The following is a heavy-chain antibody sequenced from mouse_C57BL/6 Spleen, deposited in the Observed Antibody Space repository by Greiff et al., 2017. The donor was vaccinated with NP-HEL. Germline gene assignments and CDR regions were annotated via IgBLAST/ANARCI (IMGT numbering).Heavy chain of an antibody. D-gene: IGHD3-3*01. Sequence: EVQLQQSGPELVKPGASVKISCKASGYTFTDYYMNWVKQSHGKSLEWIGDINPNNGGTSYNQKFKGKATLTVDKSSSTAYMELRSLTSEDAAVYYCARGGTIGYFDVWGTGTTVTVSS. CDR1: GYTFTDYY. J-gene: IGHJ1*03. CDR3: ARGGTIGYFDV. CDR2: INPNNGGT. V-gene: IGHV1-26*01.